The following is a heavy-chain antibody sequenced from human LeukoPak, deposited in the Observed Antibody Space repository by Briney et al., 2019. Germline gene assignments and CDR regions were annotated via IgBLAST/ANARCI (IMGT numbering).Heavy chain of an antibody. Sequence: SETLSLTCAVYGRSFSVYYWSWIRQPPGKVLEWIGEFKHCGSTNYNRSFKSRVTISVDTSKIQFALKLSSVTAAETGVYYCARKPKYYYGSGSSSWCDPWGQGTLVTVSS. CDR2: FKHCGST. CDR1: GRSFSVYY. V-gene: IGHV4-34*01. J-gene: IGHJ5*02. D-gene: IGHD3-10*01. CDR3: ARKPKYYYGSGSSSWCDP.